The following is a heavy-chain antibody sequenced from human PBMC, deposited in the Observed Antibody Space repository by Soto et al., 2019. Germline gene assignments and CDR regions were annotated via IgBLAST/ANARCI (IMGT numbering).Heavy chain of an antibody. Sequence: GEFLKISCKGSGYSFTSYWIGWVRQMPGKGLEWMGIIYPGDSDTRYSPSFQGQVTISADKSISTAYLQWSSLKASDTAMYYCARPPITMIDDPRDAFDIWGQGTMVTVSS. CDR3: ARPPITMIDDPRDAFDI. CDR2: IYPGDSDT. V-gene: IGHV5-51*01. J-gene: IGHJ3*02. CDR1: GYSFTSYW. D-gene: IGHD3-22*01.